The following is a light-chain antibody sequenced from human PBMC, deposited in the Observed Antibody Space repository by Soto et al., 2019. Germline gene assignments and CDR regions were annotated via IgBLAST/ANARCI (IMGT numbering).Light chain of an antibody. Sequence: QSALTQPASVSASPGQSITISCTGTSSDVGGHIFVAWYQQHPDKAPKIILYEVSNRPPVVSNRFSGSKSGNTAFLTISGLQSEDEADYYCSSYTSSSTLVFGSGTKVTVL. CDR2: EVS. J-gene: IGLJ1*01. CDR1: SSDVGGHIF. V-gene: IGLV2-14*01. CDR3: SSYTSSSTLV.